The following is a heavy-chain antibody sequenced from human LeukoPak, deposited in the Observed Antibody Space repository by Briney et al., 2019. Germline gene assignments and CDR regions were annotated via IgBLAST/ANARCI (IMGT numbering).Heavy chain of an antibody. Sequence: GGSLRLSCTGSGFTFSSYGMHWVRQAPGKGLEWVAVISYDGSNKYYADSVKGRFTISRDNSKNTLYLQMNSLRAEDTAVYYCAKGVVAAGDYWGQGTLVTVSS. J-gene: IGHJ4*02. D-gene: IGHD6-25*01. CDR3: AKGVVAAGDY. CDR1: GFTFSSYG. CDR2: ISYDGSNK. V-gene: IGHV3-30*18.